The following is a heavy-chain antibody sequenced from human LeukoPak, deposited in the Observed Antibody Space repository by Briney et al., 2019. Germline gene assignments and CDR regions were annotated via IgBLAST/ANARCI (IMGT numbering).Heavy chain of an antibody. CDR2: MNPNSGNT. CDR3: ARATAEVGNDY. CDR1: GYTFISYD. V-gene: IGHV1-8*01. Sequence: ASVKASCKASGYTFISYDINWVRQATGQGLEWMGWMNPNSGNTGYAQKFQGRVTVTRNTSISTAYMELSSLRSEDTAVYYCARATAEVGNDYWGQGTLVTVSS. J-gene: IGHJ4*02.